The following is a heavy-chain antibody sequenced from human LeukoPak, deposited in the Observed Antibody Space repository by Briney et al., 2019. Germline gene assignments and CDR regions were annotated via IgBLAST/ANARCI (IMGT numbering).Heavy chain of an antibody. CDR1: GFTFSSYS. J-gene: IGHJ4*02. V-gene: IGHV3-21*01. Sequence: GGSLRLSCAASGFTFSSYSMNWVRQAPGKGLEWVSSISSSSSYIYYADSVKGRFTISRDDSKNTLFLQMNSLRAEDTAVYYCARAVPDYYDSSGPYYFDYWGQGTLVTVSS. D-gene: IGHD3-22*01. CDR2: ISSSSSYI. CDR3: ARAVPDYYDSSGPYYFDY.